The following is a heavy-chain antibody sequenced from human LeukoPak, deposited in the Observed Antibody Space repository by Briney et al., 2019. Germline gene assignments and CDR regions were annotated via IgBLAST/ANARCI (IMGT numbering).Heavy chain of an antibody. CDR3: ARGGCSSTSCYPRYFDY. J-gene: IGHJ4*02. D-gene: IGHD2-2*01. Sequence: SETLSLTCTVSGGSISSSSYYWGWIRQPPGKGLEWLGSIYYSGSTYYNPSLKSRVTISVDRSKNQFSLKLSSVTAADTAVYYCARGGCSSTSCYPRYFDYWGQGTLVTVSS. CDR2: IYYSGST. CDR1: GGSISSSSYY. V-gene: IGHV4-39*07.